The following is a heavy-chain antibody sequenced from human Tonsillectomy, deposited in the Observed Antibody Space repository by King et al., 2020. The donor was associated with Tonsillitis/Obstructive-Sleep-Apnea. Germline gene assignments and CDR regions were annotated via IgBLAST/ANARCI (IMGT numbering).Heavy chain of an antibody. CDR3: ARQESSRWYVGKLHQFDY. CDR1: GGSISSDY. J-gene: IGHJ4*02. D-gene: IGHD6-13*01. Sequence: QLQESGPGLVKPSETLSLTCTVSGGSISSDYWSWIRQPPGEGLEWIGYIYYSGSTNYNPSLKSRVTISVDTSKNQFSLQLSSVTAADTAVYYCARQESSRWYVGKLHQFDYWGEGTLVTVSS. V-gene: IGHV4-59*08. CDR2: IYYSGST.